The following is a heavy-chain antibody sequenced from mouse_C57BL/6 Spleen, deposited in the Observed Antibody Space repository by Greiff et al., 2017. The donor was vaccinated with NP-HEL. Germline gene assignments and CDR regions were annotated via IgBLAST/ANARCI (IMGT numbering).Heavy chain of an antibody. V-gene: IGHV1-83*01. CDR1: YTFTDYYM. CDR2: YPGSGNTY. D-gene: IGHD4-1*01. CDR3: RMANWGPYAMDY. J-gene: IGHJ4*01. Sequence: VQLQQSGPELVKPGASVKMSCKASGYTFTDYYMHWVKQKPGKGLEWIGEIYPGSGNTYYNEKFKGKATLTADTSSSTAYMQLSSLTSEDSAVYFCARMANWGPYAMDYWGQGTSVTVSS.